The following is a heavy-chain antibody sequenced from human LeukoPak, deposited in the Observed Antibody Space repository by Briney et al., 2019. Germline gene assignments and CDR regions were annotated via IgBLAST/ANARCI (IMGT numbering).Heavy chain of an antibody. D-gene: IGHD1-1*01. CDR2: IYYSGST. Sequence: SETLSLTCTVSGGSISSGDYYWSWIRQPPGKGLEWIGYIYYSGSTNYNPSLKSRVTISVDTSKDQFSLKLSSVTAADTAVYYCARAEAPGTFDYWGQGTLVTVSS. CDR1: GGSISSGDYY. V-gene: IGHV4-61*08. J-gene: IGHJ4*02. CDR3: ARAEAPGTFDY.